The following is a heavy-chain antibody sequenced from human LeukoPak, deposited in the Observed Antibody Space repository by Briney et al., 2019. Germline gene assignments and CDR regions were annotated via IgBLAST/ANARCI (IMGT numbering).Heavy chain of an antibody. V-gene: IGHV3-23*01. D-gene: IGHD6-13*01. CDR2: ISGSGGST. CDR1: GFTFSSYA. J-gene: IGHJ4*02. CDR3: AKDPSIAAAGTFGQYYFDY. Sequence: GGSLRLSCAASGFTFSSYAMSWVRRAPGKGLEWVSAISGSGGSTYYADSVKGRFTISRDNSKNTLYLQMNSLRAEDTAVYYCAKDPSIAAAGTFGQYYFDYWGQGTLVTVSS.